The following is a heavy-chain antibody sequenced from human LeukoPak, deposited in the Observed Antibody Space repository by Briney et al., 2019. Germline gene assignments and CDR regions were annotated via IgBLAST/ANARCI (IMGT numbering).Heavy chain of an antibody. CDR3: AVRSWQKITFDY. Sequence: GGSLRLSCAASGFTFSSYSMNWVRQAPGKGLEWVSAISGSGGSTYYADSVKGRFTISRDNSKNTLYLQMNSLRAEDTAVYYCAVRSWQKITFDYWGQGTLVTVSS. D-gene: IGHD6-13*01. CDR1: GFTFSSYS. V-gene: IGHV3-23*01. CDR2: ISGSGGST. J-gene: IGHJ4*02.